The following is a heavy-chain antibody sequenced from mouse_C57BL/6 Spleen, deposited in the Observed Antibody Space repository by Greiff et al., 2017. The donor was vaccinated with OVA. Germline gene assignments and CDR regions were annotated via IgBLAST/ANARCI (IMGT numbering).Heavy chain of an antibody. J-gene: IGHJ4*01. D-gene: IGHD1-1*01. CDR3: ARGDYGSRAMDY. Sequence: EVKLMESGPELVKPGASVKISCKASGYSFTDYNMNWVKQSNGKSLEWIGVINPNYGTTSYNQKFKGKATLTVDQSSSTAYMQLNSLTSEDSAVYYGARGDYGSRAMDYWGQGTSVTVSS. V-gene: IGHV1-39*01. CDR2: INPNYGTT. CDR1: GYSFTDYN.